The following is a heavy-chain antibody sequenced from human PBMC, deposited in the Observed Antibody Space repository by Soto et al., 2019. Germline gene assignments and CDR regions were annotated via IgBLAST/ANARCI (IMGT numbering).Heavy chain of an antibody. CDR1: GFTFSSYG. CDR2: IWYDGSKK. J-gene: IGHJ3*02. D-gene: IGHD3-22*01. Sequence: QVQVVESGGGVVQPGRSLRVSCAASGFTFSSYGMHWVRQAPGKGLEWVAVIWYDGSKKYYADSVKGRFTISRDNSKNTLYLQMDSLRAEDTAVYYCARDGPLTMKVVDPSGRAFDIWGQGTMVTVSS. V-gene: IGHV3-33*01. CDR3: ARDGPLTMKVVDPSGRAFDI.